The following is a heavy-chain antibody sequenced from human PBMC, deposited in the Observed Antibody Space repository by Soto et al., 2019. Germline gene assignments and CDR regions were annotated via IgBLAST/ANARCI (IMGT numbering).Heavy chain of an antibody. CDR3: ARVYYYDSSRFDY. CDR1: GGSISSGGYY. Sequence: TCTVSGGSISSGGYYWSWIRQHPGKGLEWIGYIYYSGNTYYNPSLKSRVTISVDTSKNQFSLKLSSVTAADTAVYYCARVYYYDSSRFDYWGQGTLVTVSS. V-gene: IGHV4-31*03. CDR2: IYYSGNT. D-gene: IGHD3-22*01. J-gene: IGHJ4*02.